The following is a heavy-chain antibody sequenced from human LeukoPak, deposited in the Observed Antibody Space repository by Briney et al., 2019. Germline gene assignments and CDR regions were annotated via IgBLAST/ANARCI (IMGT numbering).Heavy chain of an antibody. J-gene: IGHJ6*03. V-gene: IGHV3-30*04. D-gene: IGHD3-10*02. CDR2: ISYDGSNK. CDR1: GFTFSDFP. CDR3: AELGITMIGGV. Sequence: PGGSLRLSCAASGFTFSDFPMIWVRQAPGKGLEWVAVISYDGSNKYYADSVKGRFTISRDNAKNSLHLQMNSLRAEDTAVYYCAELGITMIGGVWGKGTTVTISS.